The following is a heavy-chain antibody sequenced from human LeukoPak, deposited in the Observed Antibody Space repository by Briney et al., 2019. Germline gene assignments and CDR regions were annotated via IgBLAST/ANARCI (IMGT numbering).Heavy chain of an antibody. J-gene: IGHJ4*02. V-gene: IGHV3-9*03. CDR1: GFTFDDYA. CDR2: ISWDSGSI. CDR3: TKAPDSGYYRPYFDY. D-gene: IGHD3-22*01. Sequence: GRSLRLSCSASGFTFDDYAMHWVRQAPGKGVAGVSGISWDSGSIGYADSVKGRFTISRDNAKNSLYLQMNSLRAEDMAMYYCTKAPDSGYYRPYFDYWGEGTLVTVSS.